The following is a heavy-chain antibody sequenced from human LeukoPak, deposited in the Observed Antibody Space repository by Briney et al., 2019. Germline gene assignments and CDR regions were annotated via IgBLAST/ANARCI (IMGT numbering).Heavy chain of an antibody. Sequence: VASVKVSCKASGGTFSSYAISWVRQAPGQGLEWMGGIIPIFGTANYAQKFQGRVTITTDGSTSTAYMELSSLRSEDTAVYYCARADSIVVVPAAIRGSAFDIWGQGTMVTVSS. CDR2: IIPIFGTA. CDR1: GGTFSSYA. CDR3: ARADSIVVVPAAIRGSAFDI. V-gene: IGHV1-69*05. J-gene: IGHJ3*02. D-gene: IGHD2-2*02.